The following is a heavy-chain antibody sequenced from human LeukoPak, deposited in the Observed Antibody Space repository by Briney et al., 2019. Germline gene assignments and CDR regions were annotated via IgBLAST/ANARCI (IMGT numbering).Heavy chain of an antibody. V-gene: IGHV3-48*01. CDR2: ISSSSSTI. Sequence: GGSLRLSCAASGFTFSSYSMNWVRQAPGKGLEWVSYISSSSSTIYYADSVKGRFTISRDNAKNSLYLQMNSLRAEDTAVYYCARGKGLQFLFFDYWGQGTLVTVSS. CDR3: ARGKGLQFLFFDY. D-gene: IGHD4-11*01. CDR1: GFTFSSYS. J-gene: IGHJ4*02.